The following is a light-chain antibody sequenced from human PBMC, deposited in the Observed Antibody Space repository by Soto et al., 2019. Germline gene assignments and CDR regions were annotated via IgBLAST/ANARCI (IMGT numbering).Light chain of an antibody. Sequence: DIQMTQSPTSLSASVGDRVTITCRASQDIRNVVAWYQQKPGKAPKLLIYAASTLQSGVPSRFSGSGSGTDFTLTVHSLQPEDVATYSCQKYSSVPVFGPGTKVEIK. CDR2: AAS. V-gene: IGKV1-27*01. CDR1: QDIRNV. J-gene: IGKJ3*01. CDR3: QKYSSVPV.